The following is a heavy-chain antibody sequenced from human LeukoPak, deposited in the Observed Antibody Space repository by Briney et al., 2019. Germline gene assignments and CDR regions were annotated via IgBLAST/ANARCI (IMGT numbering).Heavy chain of an antibody. CDR2: IDRSSSTI. CDR1: GFTFSRYS. D-gene: IGHD6-6*01. CDR3: ARVNSSSGFFDK. J-gene: IGHJ4*02. Sequence: GGSLRLSCAASGFTFSRYSMNWVRQAPGRGLEWVSYIDRSSSTIYYADSVKGRFTISRDNAKNSLSLQMNSLRAEDTAVYYCARVNSSSGFFDKWGQGTLVTVSS. V-gene: IGHV3-48*04.